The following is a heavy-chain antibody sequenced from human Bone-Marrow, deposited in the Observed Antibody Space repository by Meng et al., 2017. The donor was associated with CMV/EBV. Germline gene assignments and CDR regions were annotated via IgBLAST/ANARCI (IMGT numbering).Heavy chain of an antibody. Sequence: GESLKISCAASGFTFSSYWMHWVRQAPGKRLVWVSRINSDGSSTSYADSVKGRFTISRDNAKNTLYLQMNSLRAEDTAVYYCARDWCGYCSSTSCYICYGMDVWGQGTTVTVSS. CDR1: GFTFSSYW. D-gene: IGHD2-2*02. J-gene: IGHJ6*02. CDR3: ARDWCGYCSSTSCYICYGMDV. CDR2: INSDGSST. V-gene: IGHV3-74*01.